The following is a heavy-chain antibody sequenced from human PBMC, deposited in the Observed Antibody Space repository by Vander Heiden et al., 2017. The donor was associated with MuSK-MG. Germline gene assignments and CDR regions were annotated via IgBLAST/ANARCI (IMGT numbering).Heavy chain of an antibody. V-gene: IGHV3-7*01. CDR1: RFALLSSW. J-gene: IGHJ4*02. Sequence: EVHLVESGGGLVQPRGSLRLTRAAQRFALLSSWMGWVRPAPGKGLEWVANRKQDGSEKYFVDSAKGRFTISRDNAKNSLYLQMNSLRAEDTAVYYCAKGYGGNGGYWGQGTLVTVSS. CDR3: AKGYGGNGGY. CDR2: RKQDGSEK. D-gene: IGHD1-1*01.